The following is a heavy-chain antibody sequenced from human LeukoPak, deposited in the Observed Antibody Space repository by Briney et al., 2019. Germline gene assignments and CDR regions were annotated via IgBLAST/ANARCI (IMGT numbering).Heavy chain of an antibody. J-gene: IGHJ4*02. CDR3: ARPAGSGYYSSDY. D-gene: IGHD3-22*01. V-gene: IGHV4-39*01. CDR1: GGSISSSSYY. CDR2: IYYSGST. Sequence: SSETLSLTCTVSGGSISSSSYYWGWIRQPPGKGLEWIGSIYYSGSTYYNPSLKSRVTISVDTSKNQFSLKLSSVTAADTAVYYCARPAGSGYYSSDYWGQGTLVTVSS.